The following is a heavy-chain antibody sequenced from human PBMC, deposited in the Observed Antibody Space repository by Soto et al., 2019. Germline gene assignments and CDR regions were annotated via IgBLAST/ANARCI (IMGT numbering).Heavy chain of an antibody. V-gene: IGHV4-59*04. Sequence: SETLSLTCTVSGDSISTYYWSWIRQPPGKGLEWIGYVYYSGSTYYNPSLKSRVTISVDTSKNQFSLKLSSVTAADTAVYYCASPIYGDYFDYWGQGTLVTVSS. CDR3: ASPIYGDYFDY. D-gene: IGHD4-17*01. J-gene: IGHJ4*02. CDR2: VYYSGST. CDR1: GDSISTYY.